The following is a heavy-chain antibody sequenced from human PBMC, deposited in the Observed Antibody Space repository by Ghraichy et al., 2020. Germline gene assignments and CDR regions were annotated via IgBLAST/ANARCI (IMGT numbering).Heavy chain of an antibody. CDR1: GGSISSYY. V-gene: IGHV4-59*08. CDR3: VRHEAKKVPSNYYYGLDV. J-gene: IGHJ6*02. CDR2: IYYRGSN. Sequence: SETLSLTCTVSGGSISSYYWTWIRQSPGKGLEWIGNIYYRGSNNYNPSLKSRVTLSVDTSKNQFSLRLTSVTATDTAVYYCVRHEAKKVPSNYYYGLDVWGQGTTVIVSS. D-gene: IGHD4/OR15-4a*01.